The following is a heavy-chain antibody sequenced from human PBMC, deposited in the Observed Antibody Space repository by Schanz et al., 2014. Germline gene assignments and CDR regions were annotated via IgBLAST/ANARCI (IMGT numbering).Heavy chain of an antibody. CDR1: GFIVSSTY. CDR2: IYSGVST. J-gene: IGHJ4*02. D-gene: IGHD5-18*01. V-gene: IGHV3-66*01. CDR3: ARGTDTAMEHRPFDY. Sequence: EVQLVESGGDLVQPGGSQRLSCAASGFIVSSTYMTWVRQAPGKGLEWVSIIYSGVSTNYADSVKGRMTVSRDTSKNALFLQMNNLRAEDTAVYYCARGTDTAMEHRPFDYWGQGTLVTVSS.